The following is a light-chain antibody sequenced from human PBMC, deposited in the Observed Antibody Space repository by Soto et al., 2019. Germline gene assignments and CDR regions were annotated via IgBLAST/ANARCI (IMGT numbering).Light chain of an antibody. CDR3: SSYAGRNNLV. J-gene: IGLJ2*01. CDR1: SSDIGAYNY. CDR2: EVT. Sequence: QSALTQPPSASGSPGQSVTISCTGTSSDIGAYNYVSWYQHHPGKAPKVMIYEVTKRPSGVPDRFSGSKSGNTASLTVSGLQADDEADYYCSSYAGRNNLVFGGGTKVTVL. V-gene: IGLV2-8*01.